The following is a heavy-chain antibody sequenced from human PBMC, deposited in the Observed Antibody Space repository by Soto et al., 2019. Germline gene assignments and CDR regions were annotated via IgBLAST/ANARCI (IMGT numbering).Heavy chain of an antibody. Sequence: SETLSLTCTVSGCSISSYYWSWIRQPPGKGLEWIGYIYYSGSTNYNPSLKSRVTISVDTSKNQFSLKLSSVTAADTAVYYCARYTGYCSGGSCYYYFDYWGQGTLVTVS. CDR1: GCSISSYY. CDR3: ARYTGYCSGGSCYYYFDY. J-gene: IGHJ4*02. CDR2: IYYSGST. V-gene: IGHV4-59*01. D-gene: IGHD2-15*01.